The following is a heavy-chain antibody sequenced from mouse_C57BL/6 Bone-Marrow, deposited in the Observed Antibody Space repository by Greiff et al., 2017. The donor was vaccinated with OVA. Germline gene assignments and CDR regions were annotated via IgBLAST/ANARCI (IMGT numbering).Heavy chain of an antibody. V-gene: IGHV1-4*01. D-gene: IGHD3-1*01. Sequence: VKLVESGAELARPGASVKMSCKASGYTFTSYTMHWVKQRPGQGLEWIGYINPSSGDTKYNQKFKDKATLTADKSSSTAYMQLSSLTSEDSAVYYCARSGATDWGQGTTLTVSS. CDR2: INPSSGDT. CDR1: GYTFTSYT. J-gene: IGHJ2*01. CDR3: ARSGATD.